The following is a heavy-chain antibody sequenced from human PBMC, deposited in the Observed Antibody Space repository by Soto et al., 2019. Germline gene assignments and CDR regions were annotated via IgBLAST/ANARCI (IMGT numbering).Heavy chain of an antibody. CDR2: ISYDGSNK. CDR1: GFTFSSYG. D-gene: IGHD6-13*01. J-gene: IGHJ4*02. CDR3: AKDRAAAALTTTVCPYX. V-gene: IGHV3-30*18. Sequence: GGSLRLSFAASGFTFSSYGMHWVRQAPGKGLEWVAVISYDGSNKYYADSVKGRFTISRDNSKNTLYLQMNSLRAEDTAVYYCAKDRAAAALTTTVCPYXWGQGTLFTVSX.